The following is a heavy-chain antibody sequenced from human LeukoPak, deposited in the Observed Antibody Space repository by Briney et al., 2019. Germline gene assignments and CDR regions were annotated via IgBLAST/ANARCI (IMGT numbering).Heavy chain of an antibody. CDR2: IIPILGIA. CDR1: GGTFSSYA. J-gene: IGHJ4*02. V-gene: IGHV1-69*04. CDR3: ARDDRDGYNFVY. D-gene: IGHD5-24*01. Sequence: SVKVSCKASGGTFSSYAISWVRQAPGQGLEWMGRIIPILGIANYAQKFQGRVTITADKSTSTASTELRSLTSEDTAVYYCARDDRDGYNFVYWGQGTLVTVSS.